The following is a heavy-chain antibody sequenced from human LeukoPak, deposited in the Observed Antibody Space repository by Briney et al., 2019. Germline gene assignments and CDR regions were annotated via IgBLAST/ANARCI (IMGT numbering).Heavy chain of an antibody. CDR3: ARDSAEVYAIFDY. J-gene: IGHJ4*02. V-gene: IGHV1-2*02. D-gene: IGHD2-8*01. CDR1: GYTITGYY. Sequence: ASVKVSCKASGYTITGYYMHWVRQAPGQGLEWMGWINPNSGGTNYAQKFQGRVTMTRDTSISTAYMELSRLRSDDTAVYYCARDSAEVYAIFDYWGQGTLVTVSS. CDR2: INPNSGGT.